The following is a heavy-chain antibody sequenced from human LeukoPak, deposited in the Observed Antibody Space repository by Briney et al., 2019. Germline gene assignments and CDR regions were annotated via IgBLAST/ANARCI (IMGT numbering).Heavy chain of an antibody. CDR2: ISSSGSVI. CDR3: ARHVIYGSSGYHRFDY. V-gene: IGHV3-48*03. J-gene: IGHJ4*02. Sequence: GGSLRLSCAASGFSFSSYEMSWVRQAPGKGLEWLSYISSSGSVIYYADSVKGRFTISRDNAKNSLYLQMNSLRAEDTAVYYCARHVIYGSSGYHRFDYWGQGTLVTVSS. CDR1: GFSFSSYE. D-gene: IGHD3-22*01.